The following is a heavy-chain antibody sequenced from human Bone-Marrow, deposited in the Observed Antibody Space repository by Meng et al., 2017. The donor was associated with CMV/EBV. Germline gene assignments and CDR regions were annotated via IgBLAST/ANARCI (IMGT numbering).Heavy chain of an antibody. CDR3: AREENYYGSGRGYFQH. CDR1: GGTFSSYA. J-gene: IGHJ1*01. V-gene: IGHV1-69*05. Sequence: SVKVSCKASGGTFSSYAISWVRQAPGQGLEWMGGIIPIFGTANYAQKFQGRVTITTDESTSTAYMELNSLRSEDTAVYYCAREENYYGSGRGYFQHWGQGTLVTVSS. D-gene: IGHD3-10*01. CDR2: IIPIFGTA.